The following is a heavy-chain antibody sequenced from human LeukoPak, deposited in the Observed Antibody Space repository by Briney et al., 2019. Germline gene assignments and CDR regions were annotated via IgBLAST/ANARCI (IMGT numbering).Heavy chain of an antibody. CDR2: IYYGGNT. J-gene: IGHJ6*03. V-gene: IGHV4-39*01. D-gene: IGHD3-10*01. Sequence: PSETLSLTCTLSGDSINSYTYSSINSTTYYWGWIRQAPGKGLEWIGNIYYGGNTYYNPSLKNRPTISVDTSKNQFSLRLSPVTATDTAVYYCARQIARGYGINFYYMDVWGKGTTVTVSS. CDR1: GDSINSYTYSSINSTTYY. CDR3: ARQIARGYGINFYYMDV.